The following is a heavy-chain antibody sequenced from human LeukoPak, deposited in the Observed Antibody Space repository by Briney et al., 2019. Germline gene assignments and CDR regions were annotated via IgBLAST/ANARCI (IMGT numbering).Heavy chain of an antibody. CDR2: IYYSGST. V-gene: IGHV4-59*08. J-gene: IGHJ6*03. CDR1: GGSISSYY. CDR3: ARRITYMDV. Sequence: PSETLSLTCTVSGGSISSYYWSWIRQPPGKGLEWIGYIYYSGSTNYNPSLKSRVTISVDTSKNQFSLKLSSVTAADTAVYYCARRITYMDVWGNGTTVTVSS. D-gene: IGHD3-10*01.